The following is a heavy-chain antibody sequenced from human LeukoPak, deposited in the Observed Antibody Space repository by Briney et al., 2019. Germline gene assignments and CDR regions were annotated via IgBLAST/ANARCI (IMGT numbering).Heavy chain of an antibody. CDR1: GFTVSSNC. Sequence: GGSLRLSCAASGFTVSSNCMSWVRQAPGKGLEWVSVISGGGVSTYYADSVKGRFTISRDNSKNTLYLQMNSLRAEDTAVYYCARRAGAYSHPYDYWGQGTLVTVSS. D-gene: IGHD4/OR15-4a*01. J-gene: IGHJ4*02. CDR3: ARRAGAYSHPYDY. V-gene: IGHV3-23*01. CDR2: ISGGGVST.